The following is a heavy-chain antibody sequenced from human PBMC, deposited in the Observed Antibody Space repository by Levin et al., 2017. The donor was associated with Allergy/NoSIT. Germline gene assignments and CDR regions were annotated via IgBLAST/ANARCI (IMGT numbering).Heavy chain of an antibody. V-gene: IGHV4-59*01. CDR2: IYYSGST. Sequence: PSETLSLTCTVSGGSISSYYWSWIRQPPGKGLEWIGYIYYSGSTNYNPSLKSRVTISVDTSKNQFSLKLSSVTAADTAVYYCARVVTMVRGPHDAFDIWGQGTMVTVSS. D-gene: IGHD3-10*01. CDR3: ARVVTMVRGPHDAFDI. CDR1: GGSISSYY. J-gene: IGHJ3*02.